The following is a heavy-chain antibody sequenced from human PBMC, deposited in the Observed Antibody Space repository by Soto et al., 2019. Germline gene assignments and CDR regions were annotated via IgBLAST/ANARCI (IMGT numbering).Heavy chain of an antibody. CDR3: ARGGYYDSCGYYFQRRPFDY. CDR2: IIPIFGTA. V-gene: IGHV1-69*13. D-gene: IGHD3-22*01. CDR1: GGTFSSYA. Sequence: ASVKVSCKASGGTFSSYAISWVRQAPGQGLEWMGGIIPIFGTANYAQKFQGRVTITADESTSTAYMELSSLRSEDTAVYYCARGGYYDSCGYYFQRRPFDYWGQGTLVTVSS. J-gene: IGHJ4*02.